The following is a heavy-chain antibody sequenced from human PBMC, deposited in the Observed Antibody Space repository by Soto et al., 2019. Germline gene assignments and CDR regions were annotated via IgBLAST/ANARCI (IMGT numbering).Heavy chain of an antibody. CDR2: IISIFGTV. V-gene: IGHV1-69*13. D-gene: IGHD6-13*01. J-gene: IGHJ4*02. Sequence: VASVKVSCKASGGTFSSQAISWVRQAPGQGLEWMGGIISIFGTVNSAQKFQGRVTITADESTSTAYMELSSLRSEDTAVYYCARGLITAAGTPLPYWGQGTLVTVSS. CDR3: ARGLITAAGTPLPY. CDR1: GGTFSSQA.